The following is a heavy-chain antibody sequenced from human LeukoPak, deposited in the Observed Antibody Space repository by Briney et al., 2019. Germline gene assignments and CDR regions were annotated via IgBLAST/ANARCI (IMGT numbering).Heavy chain of an antibody. V-gene: IGHV4-38-2*02. CDR3: ATTVARSVDF. J-gene: IGHJ4*02. D-gene: IGHD4-23*01. CDR2: MYQGGSI. Sequence: PSETLSLTCTVSSYSINSGYYCGWIRQPPEKGLEWIGGMYQGGSIYNNPSLKSRVTVSLDTSKNQFSLNLSSVTAADTAVYYCATTVARSVDFWGQGTLVTVSS. CDR1: SYSINSGYY.